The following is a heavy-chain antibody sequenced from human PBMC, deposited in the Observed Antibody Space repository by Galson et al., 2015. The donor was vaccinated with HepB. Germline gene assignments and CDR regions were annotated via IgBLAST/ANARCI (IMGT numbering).Heavy chain of an antibody. CDR1: GYSFTSYW. CDR3: ACTVFGVADIDY. V-gene: IGHV5-10-1*01. Sequence: QSGAEVKKPGESLRISCKGSGYSFTSYWISWVRQMPGKGLEWMGWIEPSDSYTNYRPSFQGHVTISADKSISTAYLQWSSLKASDTAMYYCACTVFGVADIDYWGQGTLVTVSS. J-gene: IGHJ4*02. CDR2: IEPSDSYT. D-gene: IGHD3-3*01.